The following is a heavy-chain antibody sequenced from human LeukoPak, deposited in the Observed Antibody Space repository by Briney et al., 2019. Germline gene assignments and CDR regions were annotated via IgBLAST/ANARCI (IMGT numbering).Heavy chain of an antibody. CDR3: ARRGFGYSVDV. Sequence: SETLSLTCTVSGGSIIDVNSYWTWIRQPPGKGLEWIASVFHNGATYYIPTLRSRLTTSVDSSNNQFTLRLSSVTAADSAVYFCARRGFGYSVDVWGQGTMVTVSS. CDR2: VFHNGAT. J-gene: IGHJ6*02. CDR1: GGSIIDVNSY. D-gene: IGHD3-16*01. V-gene: IGHV4-39*01.